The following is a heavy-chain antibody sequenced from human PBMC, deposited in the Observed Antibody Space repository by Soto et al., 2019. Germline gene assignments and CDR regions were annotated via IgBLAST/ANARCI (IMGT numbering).Heavy chain of an antibody. J-gene: IGHJ3*02. CDR3: ARGRGYYESSGYYPTGDAFDI. V-gene: IGHV1-69*13. CDR2: IIPIFGTA. D-gene: IGHD3-22*01. Sequence: SVKVSCKASGGTFSSYAISWVRQAPGQGLEWMGGIIPIFGTANYAQKFQGRVTITADESTSTAYMELSSLRSEDTAVYYCARGRGYYESSGYYPTGDAFDIWGQGTMVTV. CDR1: GGTFSSYA.